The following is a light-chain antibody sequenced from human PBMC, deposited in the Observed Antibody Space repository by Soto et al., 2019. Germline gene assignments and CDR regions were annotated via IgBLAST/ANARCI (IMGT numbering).Light chain of an antibody. CDR2: DVS. CDR1: SSDVSGYNY. Sequence: QSALTQPASVSGSPGQSITLSCTGTSSDVSGYNYVSWYQQHPGKPPKLMLYDVSNRPSGVSNRFSGSKYGNTAPLTISGLHAEDEDDYYCSSYKSRITLIYVFGTGTKLTVL. V-gene: IGLV2-14*01. J-gene: IGLJ1*01. CDR3: SSYKSRITLIYV.